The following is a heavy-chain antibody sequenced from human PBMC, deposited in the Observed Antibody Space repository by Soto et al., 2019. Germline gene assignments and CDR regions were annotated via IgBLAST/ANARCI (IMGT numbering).Heavy chain of an antibody. D-gene: IGHD3-22*01. CDR1: GDSVTSDY. V-gene: IGHV4-59*02. J-gene: IGHJ6*02. CDR3: TRGKWFPRGYGMDV. CDR2: IYLGGSA. Sequence: QVQLQESGPGLVKPSETLSLTCTVSGDSVTSDYWSWIRQPPGKRLEYIGFIYLGGSANYNPSLESRVTISPDKSKNQLSLRLTSVTAVDTAVYYCTRGKWFPRGYGMDVWGRGTTVTVS.